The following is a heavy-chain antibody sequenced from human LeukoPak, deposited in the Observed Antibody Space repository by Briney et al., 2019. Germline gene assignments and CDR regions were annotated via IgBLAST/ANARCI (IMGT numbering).Heavy chain of an antibody. CDR1: GGSISSYY. V-gene: IGHV4-59*01. CDR3: AGSMVRGGTDAFDI. J-gene: IGHJ3*02. D-gene: IGHD3-10*01. Sequence: PSGTLSLTCTVSGGSISSYYWSWIRQPPGKGLEWIGYIYYSGSANYNPALKSRVTISVDTSKNQFSLMLSSVTAADTAVYYCAGSMVRGGTDAFDIWGQGTMVTVSS. CDR2: IYYSGSA.